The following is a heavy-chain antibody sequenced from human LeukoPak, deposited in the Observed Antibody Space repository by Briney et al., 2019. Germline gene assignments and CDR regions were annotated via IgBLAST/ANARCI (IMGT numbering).Heavy chain of an antibody. V-gene: IGHV4-59*11. D-gene: IGHD5-24*01. J-gene: IGHJ4*02. CDR2: IYYSGST. CDR1: GGSISSHY. Sequence: SETLSLTCTVSGGSISSHYWSWIRQPPGKGLEWIGYIYYSGSTNYNPSLKSRVTISVDTSKNQFSLKLSSVTAADTAVYYCARASRDGYNYFDYWGQGTLVTVSS. CDR3: ARASRDGYNYFDY.